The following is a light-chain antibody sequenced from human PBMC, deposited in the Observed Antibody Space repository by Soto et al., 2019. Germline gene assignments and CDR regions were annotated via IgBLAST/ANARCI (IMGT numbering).Light chain of an antibody. CDR2: GAS. CDR3: QQYGTSPWT. J-gene: IGKJ1*01. Sequence: IVLTQSPGTLSLSPGERATLSCRASQSVTGSYLAWYQQTPGQAPRLLIHGASSRASDIPDRFSASGSGTDFTLTISRLEPEDFAVYYCQQYGTSPWTFGQGTKVDIK. CDR1: QSVTGSY. V-gene: IGKV3-20*01.